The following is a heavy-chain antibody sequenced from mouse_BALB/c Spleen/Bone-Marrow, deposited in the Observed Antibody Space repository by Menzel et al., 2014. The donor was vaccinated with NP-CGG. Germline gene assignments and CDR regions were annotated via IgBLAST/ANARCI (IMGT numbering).Heavy chain of an antibody. CDR1: GYTFTSYW. D-gene: IGHD1-2*01. Sequence: LQQSGSELVRPGASVKLSCKASGYTFTSYWMHWVKQRHGQGLEWIGNIYPGSGSTNYDEKFKSKGTLTVDTSSSTAYMHLSSLTSEDSAVYCCTRERHYYGYVGAMDYWGQGTSVTVSS. CDR2: IYPGSGST. CDR3: TRERHYYGYVGAMDY. J-gene: IGHJ4*01. V-gene: IGHV1S22*01.